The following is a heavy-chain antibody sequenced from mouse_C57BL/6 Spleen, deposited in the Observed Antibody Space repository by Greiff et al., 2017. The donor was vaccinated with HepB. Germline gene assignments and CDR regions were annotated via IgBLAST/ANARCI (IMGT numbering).Heavy chain of an antibody. CDR2: IDPSDSYT. CDR3: ARYLTGEYFDY. D-gene: IGHD4-1*01. Sequence: VQLQQPGAELVMPGASVKLSCKASGYTFTSYWMHWVKQRPGQGLEWIGKIDPSDSYTNYNQKFKGKSTLTVDKSSSTAYMQLSSLTSEDSAVYYCARYLTGEYFDYWGQGTTLTVSS. J-gene: IGHJ2*01. CDR1: GYTFTSYW. V-gene: IGHV1-69*01.